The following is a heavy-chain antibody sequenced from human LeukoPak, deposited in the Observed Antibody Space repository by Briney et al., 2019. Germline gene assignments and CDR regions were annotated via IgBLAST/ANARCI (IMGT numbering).Heavy chain of an antibody. Sequence: SETLSLTCTVSGGSISSYYWSWIRQPPGKGLEWMGYIYTSGSTKYNPSLKSRVTISVDTSKNQFSLKLSSVTAADTAVYYCARRGGDYWGQGILVTVSS. J-gene: IGHJ4*02. CDR3: ARRGGDY. CDR1: GGSISSYY. CDR2: IYTSGST. V-gene: IGHV4-4*09. D-gene: IGHD4-23*01.